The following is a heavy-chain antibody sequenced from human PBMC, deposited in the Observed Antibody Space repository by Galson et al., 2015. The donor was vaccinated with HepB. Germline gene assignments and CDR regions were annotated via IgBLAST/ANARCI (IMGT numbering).Heavy chain of an antibody. D-gene: IGHD3-9*01. V-gene: IGHV4-59*01. J-gene: IGHJ5*02. CDR2: IYYSGST. CDR3: ASLGRYYDILTGYSPNWFDP. CDR1: GGSISSYY. Sequence: QVQLQESGPGLVKPSETLSLTCTVSGGSISSYYWSWIRQPPGKGLEWIGYIYYSGSTNYNPSLKSRVTISVDTSKNQFSLKLRSVTAADTAVYYCASLGRYYDILTGYSPNWFDPWGQGTLVTVSS.